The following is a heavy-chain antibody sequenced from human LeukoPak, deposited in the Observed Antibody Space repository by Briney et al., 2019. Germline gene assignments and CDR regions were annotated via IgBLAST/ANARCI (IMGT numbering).Heavy chain of an antibody. CDR3: ARDKKNGYFDP. J-gene: IGHJ5*02. V-gene: IGHV4-38-2*02. CDR1: GYSISSGYY. CDR2: IYHSGST. D-gene: IGHD2-2*03. Sequence: PSETLSLTCTVSGYSISSGYYWGWIRQPPGKGLEWIGSIYHSGSTYYNPSLKSRVTISVDTSKNQFSLKLSSVTVADTAVYYCARDKKNGYFDPWGQGTLVTVSS.